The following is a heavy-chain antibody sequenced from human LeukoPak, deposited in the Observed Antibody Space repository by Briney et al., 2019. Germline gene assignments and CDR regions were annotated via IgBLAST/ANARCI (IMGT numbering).Heavy chain of an antibody. Sequence: PSETLSLTCAVYGGSFSGYYWSWIRRPPGKGLEWIGEINHSGSTYYNPSLKSRVTISVDTSKNQFSLKLSSVTAADTAVYYCARRERWLQFHFDYWGQGTLVTVSS. D-gene: IGHD5-24*01. CDR1: GGSFSGYY. J-gene: IGHJ4*02. CDR3: ARRERWLQFHFDY. CDR2: INHSGST. V-gene: IGHV4-34*01.